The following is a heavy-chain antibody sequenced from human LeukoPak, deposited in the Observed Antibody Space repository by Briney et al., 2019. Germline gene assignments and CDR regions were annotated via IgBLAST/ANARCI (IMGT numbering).Heavy chain of an antibody. CDR2: IYHSGST. V-gene: IGHV4-38-2*01. J-gene: IGHJ4*02. CDR1: GYSITSGYY. CDR3: ARGRYYDILTGYWNPYFDY. D-gene: IGHD3-9*01. Sequence: PSETLSLTCAVSGYSITSGYYWGWIRQPPGKGLEWIGSIYHSGSTYYNPSLKSRVTMSVDTSKNQFSLKLSSVTAADTAVYYCARGRYYDILTGYWNPYFDYWGRGTLVTVSS.